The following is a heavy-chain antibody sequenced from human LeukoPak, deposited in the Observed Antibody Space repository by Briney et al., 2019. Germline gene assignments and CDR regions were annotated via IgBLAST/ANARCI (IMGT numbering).Heavy chain of an antibody. Sequence: ASAKVSCKASGYTFTSNGISWVRQAPGQGLEWMGWISTYNGNTNYAQKFRDRVTMTTDTSTSTVYMELRSLGSDDTAVYYCARDLGYCTSTSCSRQWFDPWGQGTLVTVSS. CDR1: GYTFTSNG. V-gene: IGHV1-18*01. D-gene: IGHD2-2*01. CDR2: ISTYNGNT. J-gene: IGHJ5*02. CDR3: ARDLGYCTSTSCSRQWFDP.